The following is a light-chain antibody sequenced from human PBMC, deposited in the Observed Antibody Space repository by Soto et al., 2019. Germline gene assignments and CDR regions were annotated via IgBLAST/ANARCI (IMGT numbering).Light chain of an antibody. V-gene: IGKV1-9*01. Sequence: DIQLTQSPSFLSASVGDRVTITCRASQGITRYLAWYQQKPGKAPKLLIYAASTLESGVPSRFSGSGSGTEFTLSISSLQPEDFSTYYCQQVDSYPYTFGQGNKVDIK. J-gene: IGKJ2*01. CDR1: QGITRY. CDR3: QQVDSYPYT. CDR2: AAS.